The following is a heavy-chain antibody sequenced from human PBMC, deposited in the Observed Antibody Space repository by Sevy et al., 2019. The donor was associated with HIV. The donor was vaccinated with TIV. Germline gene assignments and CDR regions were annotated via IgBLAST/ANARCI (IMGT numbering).Heavy chain of an antibody. Sequence: GGSLRLSCAASGFTFSKYSMSWVRQPPGKGLEWVSTLSFGCGKINYADSVKGRFTISRANSKSSVYLQMNNLRPEDTAVYYCAREGCTKPHDYWGQGTLVTVSS. CDR2: LSFGCGKI. D-gene: IGHD2-8*01. V-gene: IGHV3-23*01. CDR1: GFTFSKYS. J-gene: IGHJ4*02. CDR3: AREGCTKPHDY.